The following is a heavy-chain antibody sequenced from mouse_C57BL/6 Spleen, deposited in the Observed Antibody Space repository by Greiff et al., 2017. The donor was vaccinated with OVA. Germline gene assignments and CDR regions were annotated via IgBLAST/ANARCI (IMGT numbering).Heavy chain of an antibody. Sequence: VQLQQPGAELVKPGASVKLSCKASGYTFTSYWMQWVKQRPGQGLEWIGEIDPSDSYTNYKQKFKGKATVTVDTSSSTAYMQLSSLTSEDSAVYYCASYYSNYDAMDYWGQGTSVTVSS. D-gene: IGHD2-5*01. V-gene: IGHV1-50*01. CDR3: ASYYSNYDAMDY. CDR1: GYTFTSYW. J-gene: IGHJ4*01. CDR2: IDPSDSYT.